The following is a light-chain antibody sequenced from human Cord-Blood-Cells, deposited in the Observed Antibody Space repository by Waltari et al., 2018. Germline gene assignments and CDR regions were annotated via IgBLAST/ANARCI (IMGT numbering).Light chain of an antibody. Sequence: QSALTQPPSASGSPGQSVTISCTGTSSDVGGYNYVSGYQQHPGKAPKLMIYEVSKRPSGVPDRFSGSKSGNTASLTVSGLQAEDEADYYCSSYAGSNTWVFGGGTKLTVL. V-gene: IGLV2-8*01. CDR2: EVS. J-gene: IGLJ3*02. CDR3: SSYAGSNTWV. CDR1: SSDVGGYNY.